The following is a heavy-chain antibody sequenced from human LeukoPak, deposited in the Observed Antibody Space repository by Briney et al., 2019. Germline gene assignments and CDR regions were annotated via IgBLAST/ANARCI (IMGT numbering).Heavy chain of an antibody. J-gene: IGHJ4*02. Sequence: GGSLRLSCAASGFTFSDYYMSWIRQAPGKGLEWVSCVSSSSSYTNYADSVKGRFTISRDNAKNSLYLQMNSLRAEDTAVYYCARDKYYGSGSYLIDYWGQGTLVTVSS. D-gene: IGHD3-10*01. CDR3: ARDKYYGSGSYLIDY. CDR1: GFTFSDYY. CDR2: VSSSSSYT. V-gene: IGHV3-11*06.